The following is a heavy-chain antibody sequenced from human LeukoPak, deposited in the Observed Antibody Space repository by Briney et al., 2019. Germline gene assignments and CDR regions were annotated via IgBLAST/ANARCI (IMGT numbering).Heavy chain of an antibody. Sequence: GGSLRLSCGASGSTFSTYSMNWVRQAPGKGLEWVSSISSSSDYIYYADSVKGRFTISRDNAKNSLYLQMNSLRAEDTAVYYCAREGDIVVVAAAMVDYWGQGTLVTVSS. J-gene: IGHJ4*02. V-gene: IGHV3-21*01. D-gene: IGHD2-2*01. CDR3: AREGDIVVVAAAMVDY. CDR1: GSTFSTYS. CDR2: ISSSSDYI.